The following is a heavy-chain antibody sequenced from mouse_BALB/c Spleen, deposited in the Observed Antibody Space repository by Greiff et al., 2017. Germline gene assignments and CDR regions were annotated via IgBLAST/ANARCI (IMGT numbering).Heavy chain of an antibody. J-gene: IGHJ4*01. CDR3: TRERDAMDY. Sequence: VKLMESGAELVRPGASVTLSCKASGYTFTDYEMHWVKQTPVHGLEWIGAIDPETGGTAYNQKFKGKATLTADKSSSTAYMELRSLTSEDSAVYYCTRERDAMDYWGQGTSVTVSS. CDR2: IDPETGGT. CDR1: GYTFTDYE. V-gene: IGHV1-15*01.